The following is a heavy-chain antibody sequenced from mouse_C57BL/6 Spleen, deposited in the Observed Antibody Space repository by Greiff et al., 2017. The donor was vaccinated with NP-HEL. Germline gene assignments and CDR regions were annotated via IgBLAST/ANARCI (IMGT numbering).Heavy chain of an antibody. CDR2: ISDGGSYT. Sequence: EVMLVESGGGLVKPGGSLKLSCAASGFTFSSYAMSWVRQTPEKRLEWVATISDGGSYTYYPDNVKGRFTISRDNAKNNLYLQMSHLKSEDTAMYYCARDDNGFAYWGQGTLVTVSA. V-gene: IGHV5-4*01. J-gene: IGHJ3*01. CDR3: ARDDNGFAY. CDR1: GFTFSSYA. D-gene: IGHD1-2*01.